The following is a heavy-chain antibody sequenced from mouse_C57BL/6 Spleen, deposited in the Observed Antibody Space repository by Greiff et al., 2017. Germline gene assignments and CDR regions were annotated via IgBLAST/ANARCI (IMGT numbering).Heavy chain of an antibody. CDR2: ISYDGSN. D-gene: IGHD2-3*01. CDR3: ARSYDGYWDWFAY. J-gene: IGHJ3*01. Sequence: EVQLQESGPGLVKPSQSLSLTCSVTGYSITSGYYWNWIRQFPGNKLEWRGYISYDGSNNYNPSLKKRNAITRDTSENQFFLKLNSVTTEDTATYYCARSYDGYWDWFAYWGQGTLVTVSA. V-gene: IGHV3-6*01. CDR1: GYSITSGYY.